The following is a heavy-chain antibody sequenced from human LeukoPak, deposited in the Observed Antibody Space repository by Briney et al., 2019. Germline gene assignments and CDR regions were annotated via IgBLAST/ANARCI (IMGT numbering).Heavy chain of an antibody. CDR2: THHSGST. V-gene: IGHV4-30-2*01. CDR1: GGSINSGGYS. J-gene: IGHJ4*02. D-gene: IGHD5-18*01. CDR3: ARGYGTFDF. Sequence: SETLSLTCAVSGGSINSGGYSWSWIRQPPGKGLEWMGYTHHSGSTYYNPSLKSRVTMSVDRSKNHFSLKLNSVTAADTAVYYCARGYGTFDFWGQGILVTVSS.